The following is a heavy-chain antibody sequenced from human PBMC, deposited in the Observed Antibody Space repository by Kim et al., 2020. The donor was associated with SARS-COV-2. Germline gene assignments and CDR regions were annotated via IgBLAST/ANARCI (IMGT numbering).Heavy chain of an antibody. CDR1: GFTFSSYA. V-gene: IGHV3-30*04. CDR2: ISYDGSNK. J-gene: IGHJ6*02. D-gene: IGHD6-13*01. CDR3: ARGGAAAGIDYYYGMDV. Sequence: GGSLRLSCAASGFTFSSYAMHWVRQAPGKGLEWVAVISYDGSNKYYADSVKGRFTISRDNSKNTLYLQMNSLRAEDTAVYYCARGGAAAGIDYYYGMDVWGQGATGTVSS.